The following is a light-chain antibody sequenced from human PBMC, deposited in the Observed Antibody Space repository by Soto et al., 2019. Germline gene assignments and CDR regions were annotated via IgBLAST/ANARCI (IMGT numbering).Light chain of an antibody. CDR1: SSDVGGYNY. J-gene: IGLJ1*01. Sequence: QSVLTQPASVSGSPGQSITIPCTGTSSDVGGYNYVSWYQQHPGKAPKLMIYEVSNRPSGVSNRFSGSKSGNTASLTISGLQAEDEADYYCSSYTSSSIYVFGTGTRSPS. CDR3: SSYTSSSIYV. V-gene: IGLV2-14*01. CDR2: EVS.